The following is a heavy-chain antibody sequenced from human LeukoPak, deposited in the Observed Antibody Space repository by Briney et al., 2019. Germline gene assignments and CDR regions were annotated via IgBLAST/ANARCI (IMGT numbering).Heavy chain of an antibody. V-gene: IGHV1-2*02. J-gene: IGHJ4*02. CDR1: GYSFTTYW. CDR2: MNPDSGVT. D-gene: IGHD1-1*01. CDR3: ARDPGYLQPDY. Sequence: ASVKVSCKASGYSFTTYWIHWVRQAPGQGLEWMGCMNPDSGVTGYAQTFQGRVTMTRDTSINTAYMHLSGLRPDDTAVYFCARDPGYLQPDYWGQGTLVTVPS.